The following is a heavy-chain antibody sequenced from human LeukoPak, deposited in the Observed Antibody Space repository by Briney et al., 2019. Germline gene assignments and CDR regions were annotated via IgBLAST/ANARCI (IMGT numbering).Heavy chain of an antibody. CDR2: VNSDGSAT. CDR1: GFIFTKYW. J-gene: IGHJ4*02. Sequence: SAGSLRLSCAASGFIFTKYWMHWVRQAPGKGLVWVSHVNSDGSATSYADSVKGRFTISRDNAKNTVYLHMNSLRVEDTAVYYCTSFYETNWGQGTLVTVSS. D-gene: IGHD2/OR15-2a*01. CDR3: TSFYETN. V-gene: IGHV3-74*01.